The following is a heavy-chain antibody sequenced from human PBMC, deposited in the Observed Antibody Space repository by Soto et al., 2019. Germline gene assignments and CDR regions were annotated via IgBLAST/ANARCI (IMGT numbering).Heavy chain of an antibody. Sequence: ESGGGVVQPGRSLRLSCAASGFTFSSYGMHWVRQAPGKGLEWVAVISYDGSNKYYADSVKGRFTISRDNSKNTLYLQMNSLRAEDTAVYYCAKDLYDSSGYYNFDYWGQGTLVTVSS. D-gene: IGHD3-22*01. V-gene: IGHV3-30*18. CDR3: AKDLYDSSGYYNFDY. J-gene: IGHJ4*02. CDR1: GFTFSSYG. CDR2: ISYDGSNK.